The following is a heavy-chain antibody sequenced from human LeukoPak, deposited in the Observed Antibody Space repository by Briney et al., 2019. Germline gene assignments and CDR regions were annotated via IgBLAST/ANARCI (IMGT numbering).Heavy chain of an antibody. D-gene: IGHD2-15*01. V-gene: IGHV4-39*07. CDR3: ARALGYCSGGSCYSFDY. J-gene: IGHJ4*02. Sequence: SETLSLTCTVSGGSISTSNYYWGWIRQPPGTGLEWIGNIFYSGSTYYSPSLKSRVTISVDTSKNQFSLKLSSVTAADTAVYYCARALGYCSGGSCYSFDYWGQGTLVTVSS. CDR1: GGSISTSNYY. CDR2: IFYSGST.